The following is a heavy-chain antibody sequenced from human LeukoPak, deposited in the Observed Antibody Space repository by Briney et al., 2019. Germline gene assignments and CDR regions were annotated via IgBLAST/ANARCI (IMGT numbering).Heavy chain of an antibody. V-gene: IGHV4-34*01. CDR1: GGSFSGYY. Sequence: SETLSLTCAVYGGSFSGYYWSWIRQPPGKGLEWIGEINHSGSTNYNPSLKGRVTISVDTSKNQFSLKLSSVTAADTAVYYCASYSSGWYRYSDYWGQGTLVTVSS. CDR3: ASYSSGWYRYSDY. D-gene: IGHD6-19*01. J-gene: IGHJ4*02. CDR2: INHSGST.